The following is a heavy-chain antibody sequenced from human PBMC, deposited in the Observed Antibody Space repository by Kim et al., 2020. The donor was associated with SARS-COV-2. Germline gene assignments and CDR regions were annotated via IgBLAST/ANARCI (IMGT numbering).Heavy chain of an antibody. CDR3: ARDHGVVVTAGEYYYGM. CDR1: GFTFSSYG. V-gene: IGHV3-33*05. D-gene: IGHD2-21*02. Sequence: GGSLRLSCAASGFTFSSYGMHWVRQAPGKGLEWVAVISYDGSNKYYADSVKGRFTISRDNSKNTLYLQMNSLRAEDTAVYYCARDHGVVVTAGEYYYGM. CDR2: ISYDGSNK. J-gene: IGHJ6*01.